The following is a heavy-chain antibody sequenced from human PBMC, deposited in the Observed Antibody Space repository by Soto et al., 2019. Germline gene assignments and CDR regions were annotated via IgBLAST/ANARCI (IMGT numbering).Heavy chain of an antibody. CDR2: ISYDGSNK. CDR1: GFTFSSYA. J-gene: IGHJ6*02. Sequence: AGGSLRLSCAASGFTFSSYAMHWVRQAPGKGLEWVAVISYDGSNKYYADSVKGRFTISRDNSKNTLYLQMNSLRAEDTAVYYCARDKSVTTYYYYYGMDVWGQGTTVTVSS. CDR3: ARDKSVTTYYYYYGMDV. V-gene: IGHV3-30-3*01. D-gene: IGHD4-4*01.